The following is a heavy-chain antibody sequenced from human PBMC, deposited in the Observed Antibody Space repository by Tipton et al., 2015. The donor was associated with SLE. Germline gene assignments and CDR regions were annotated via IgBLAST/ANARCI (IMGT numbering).Heavy chain of an antibody. D-gene: IGHD5-12*01. V-gene: IGHV4-4*07. J-gene: IGHJ3*02. Sequence: TLSLTCTVSGGSISSYYWSWIRQPAGKGLEWIGRMYTSGTTNYNPSLKSRVTISVDTSKNQFSLKLSSVTAADTAVYYCARDLGVATAFDIWGQGTMVTVSS. CDR2: MYTSGTT. CDR1: GGSISSYY. CDR3: ARDLGVATAFDI.